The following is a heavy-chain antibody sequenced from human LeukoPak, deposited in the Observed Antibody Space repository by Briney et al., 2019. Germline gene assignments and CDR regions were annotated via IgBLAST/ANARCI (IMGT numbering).Heavy chain of an antibody. CDR3: ASVKNVVAPIGYYYYYMDV. D-gene: IGHD2-2*01. CDR2: IYSGGST. V-gene: IGHV3-66*02. J-gene: IGHJ6*03. CDR1: GFTVSSNY. Sequence: GGSLRLSCAASGFTVSSNYMSWVRQAPGKGLEWVSVIYSGGSTYYADSVEGRFTISRDNSKNTLYLQMNSLRAEDTAVYYCASVKNVVAPIGYYYYYMDVWGKGTTVTVSS.